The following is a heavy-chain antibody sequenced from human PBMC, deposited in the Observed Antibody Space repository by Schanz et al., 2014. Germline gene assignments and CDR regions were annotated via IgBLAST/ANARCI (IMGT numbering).Heavy chain of an antibody. D-gene: IGHD2-2*01. CDR2: ISGGGGTT. Sequence: EVHLLESGGGLVPPGGSLRLSCAASGFNFSDYAMCWVRKAPGKGLEWVSAISGGGGTTYYTDSVKGRFTISRDNSKNTVYLQMNSLRPGDTAVYYCARESSNDIVLVPGAVFDHWGQGILVTVSS. J-gene: IGHJ4*02. CDR3: ARESSNDIVLVPGAVFDH. V-gene: IGHV3-23*01. CDR1: GFNFSDYA.